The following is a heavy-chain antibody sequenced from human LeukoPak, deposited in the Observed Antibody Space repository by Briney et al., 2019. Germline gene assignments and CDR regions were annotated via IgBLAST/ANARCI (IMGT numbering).Heavy chain of an antibody. CDR1: GFTFSSYW. CDR2: IKQDGSEK. V-gene: IGHV3-7*01. Sequence: GGSLRLSCAASGFTFSSYWMSWVRQAPGKGLEWVANIKQDGSEKYYVDSVKGRFTISIDNAKNSLYLQMNSLRAEDTAVYYCAKDPSGYIAAAGTIDYWGQGTLVTVSS. CDR3: AKDPSGYIAAAGTIDY. J-gene: IGHJ4*02. D-gene: IGHD6-13*01.